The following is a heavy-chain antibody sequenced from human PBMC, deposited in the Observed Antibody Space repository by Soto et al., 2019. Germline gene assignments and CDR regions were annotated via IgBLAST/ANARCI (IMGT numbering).Heavy chain of an antibody. V-gene: IGHV1-46*02. CDR2: INLRGGTT. CDR1: GYNFNQYY. D-gene: IGHD4-17*01. J-gene: IGHJ4*02. Sequence: QVQLVQTGAEVRKPGASVRLSCETSGYNFNQYYIHWVRQAPGQGLEWMGIINLRGGTTEYAHKFRGRVTLTGDTSTSTAYMQLSSLRPDDTAVYFCARGPDDSDVPRWDYWGQGTLVTVSS. CDR3: ARGPDDSDVPRWDY.